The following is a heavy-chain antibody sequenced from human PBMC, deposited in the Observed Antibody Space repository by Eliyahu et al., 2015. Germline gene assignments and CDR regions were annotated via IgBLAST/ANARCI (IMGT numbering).Heavy chain of an antibody. CDR3: AGAPDYGSGSFFEF. D-gene: IGHD3-10*01. Sequence: QVHFVQSGAXVKKXGASVKISCKTSGYXFNSFPFHWVRQASGQGLEWMGWINRGNGKTKYSQKFQGRITITRDTSASTSFLELSSLTSEDTAVYYCAGAPDYGSGSFFEFWGQGSLVTVSS. J-gene: IGHJ1*01. V-gene: IGHV1-3*01. CDR1: GYXFNSFP. CDR2: INRGNGKT.